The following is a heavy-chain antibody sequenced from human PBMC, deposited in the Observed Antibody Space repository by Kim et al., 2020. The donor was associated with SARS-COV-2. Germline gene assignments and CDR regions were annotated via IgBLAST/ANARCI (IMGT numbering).Heavy chain of an antibody. D-gene: IGHD5-12*01. J-gene: IGHJ6*03. V-gene: IGHV3-7*01. CDR1: GFTFSSYW. CDR2: IKQDGSEK. Sequence: GGSLRLSCAASGFTFSSYWMSWVRQAPGKGLEWVANIKQDGSEKYYVDSVKGRFTISRDNAKNSLYLQMNSLRAEDTAVYYCARLSGYDSYYYYYMDVWGKGTTVTVSS. CDR3: ARLSGYDSYYYYYMDV.